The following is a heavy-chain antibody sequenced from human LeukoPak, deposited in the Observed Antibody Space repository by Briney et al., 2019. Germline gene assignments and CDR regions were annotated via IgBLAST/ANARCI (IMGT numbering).Heavy chain of an antibody. D-gene: IGHD7-27*01. CDR2: ISDNGDST. J-gene: IGHJ4*02. CDR3: AKGDWGDY. V-gene: IGHV3-23*01. Sequence: GGSLRLSCAASGFTFRIYAMNWVRQAPGKGLEWASGISDNGDSTYYADSVKGRFTISKDNSNNTLYLQMNSLRADDTAVYYCAKGDWGDYWGQGTLVTVSS. CDR1: GFTFRIYA.